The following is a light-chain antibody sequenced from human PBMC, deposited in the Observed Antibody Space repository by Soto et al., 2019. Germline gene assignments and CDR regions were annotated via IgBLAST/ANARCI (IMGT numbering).Light chain of an antibody. J-gene: IGKJ5*01. V-gene: IGKV1-13*02. CDR3: QHFQRDPFT. CDR2: DGS. Sequence: AIQLTQSPSSLSASVGDRVTITCRASQGVSRALAWYQQKPGKPPKVLIYDGSSLQSGVPLRFRGSGSGTEFTLTITVLQPEDFGTYYCQHFQRDPFTYGQGTRLEIK. CDR1: QGVSRA.